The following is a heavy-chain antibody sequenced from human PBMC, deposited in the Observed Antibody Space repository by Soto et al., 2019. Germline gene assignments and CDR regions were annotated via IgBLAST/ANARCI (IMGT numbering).Heavy chain of an antibody. J-gene: IGHJ4*02. Sequence: PGGSLRLSCAASGFTFSSYAMHWVRQAPGKGLEWVAVISYDGSNKYYADSVKGRFTISRDNSKNTLYLQMNSLRAEDTAVYYWARGPDFWSGYYFDYWGQGTLVTVSS. CDR3: ARGPDFWSGYYFDY. V-gene: IGHV3-30-3*01. CDR1: GFTFSSYA. CDR2: ISYDGSNK. D-gene: IGHD3-3*01.